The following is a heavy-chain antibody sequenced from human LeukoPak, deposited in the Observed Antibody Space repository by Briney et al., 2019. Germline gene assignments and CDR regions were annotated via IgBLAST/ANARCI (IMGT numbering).Heavy chain of an antibody. Sequence: ASVTVSFTSSGYTFTCYYMHWLRQAPGQGLEWMGWIDPKRGGTNYAQKFQGRVTMSRDTSISTAYMEVSRLRPDDTAVYYCATSIEAEIWYFDYWGQGTLVTVSS. CDR1: GYTFTCYY. J-gene: IGHJ4*02. CDR2: IDPKRGGT. V-gene: IGHV1-2*02. CDR3: ATSIEAEIWYFDY. D-gene: IGHD1-14*01.